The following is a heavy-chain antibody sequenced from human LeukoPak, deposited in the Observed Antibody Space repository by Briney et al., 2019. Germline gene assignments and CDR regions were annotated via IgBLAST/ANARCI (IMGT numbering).Heavy chain of an antibody. CDR3: ARGTYGDYEGY. CDR2: IYYSGST. D-gene: IGHD4-17*01. V-gene: IGHV4-59*01. J-gene: IGHJ4*02. CDR1: GGSISSYY. Sequence: SETLSLTCTVSGGSISSYYWSWIRQPPGKGLEWIGYIYYSGSTNYNPSLKSRVTISVDTSKNQFSLKLSSVTTADTAVYYCARGTYGDYEGYWGQGTLVTVSS.